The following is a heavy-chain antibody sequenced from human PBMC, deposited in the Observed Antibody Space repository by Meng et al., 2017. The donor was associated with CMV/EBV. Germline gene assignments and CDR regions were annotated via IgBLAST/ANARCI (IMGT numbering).Heavy chain of an antibody. Sequence: ASVQVSCKASGYTFTSYDINWVRQATGQGLEWMGWMNPNSGNTGYAQKFQGRVTMTRNTSISTAYMELSSLRSEDTAVYYCARGPHDFWSGYLFDPWGQGTLVTVSS. CDR2: MNPNSGNT. CDR1: GYTFTSYD. J-gene: IGHJ5*02. D-gene: IGHD3-3*01. CDR3: ARGPHDFWSGYLFDP. V-gene: IGHV1-8*01.